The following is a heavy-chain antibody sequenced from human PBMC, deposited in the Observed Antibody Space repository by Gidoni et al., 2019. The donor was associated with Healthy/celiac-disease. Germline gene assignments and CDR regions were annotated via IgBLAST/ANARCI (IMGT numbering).Heavy chain of an antibody. CDR3: AREGPTAVVVAANYYYMDV. V-gene: IGHV3-7*03. Sequence: EVQLVESGGGLVQPGGSLRLSCAASGFTFSSYWMSWVRQAPGKGLEWVANIKQDGSEKYYVDSVKGRFTISRDNAKNSLYLQMNSLRAEDTAVYYCAREGPTAVVVAANYYYMDVWGKGTTVTVSS. D-gene: IGHD2-15*01. CDR1: GFTFSSYW. CDR2: IKQDGSEK. J-gene: IGHJ6*03.